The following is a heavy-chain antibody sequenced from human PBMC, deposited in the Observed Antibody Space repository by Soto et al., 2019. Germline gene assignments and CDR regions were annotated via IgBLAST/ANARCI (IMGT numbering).Heavy chain of an antibody. CDR1: GFTFSSYA. J-gene: IGHJ6*02. V-gene: IGHV3-30-3*01. CDR3: AREVTMVRGETYYYYGMDV. D-gene: IGHD3-10*01. Sequence: QVQLVESGGGVVQPGRSLRLSCAASGFTFSSYAMHWVRQAPGKGLEWVAVISYDGSNKYYADSVKGRFTISRDNSKNTLYLQMNSLRAEDTAVYYCAREVTMVRGETYYYYGMDVWGQGTTVTVSS. CDR2: ISYDGSNK.